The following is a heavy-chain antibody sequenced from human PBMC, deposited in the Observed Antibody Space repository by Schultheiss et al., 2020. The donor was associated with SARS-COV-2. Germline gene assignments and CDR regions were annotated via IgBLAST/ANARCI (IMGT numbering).Heavy chain of an antibody. J-gene: IGHJ4*02. Sequence: SETLSLTCAVSGYSISSGYYWGWIRQPPGKGLEWIGEINHSGSTNYNPSLKSRVTISVDTSKNQFSLKLCSVTAADTAVYYCARPRPDSSGYYGSLDYWGQGTLVTVSS. CDR2: INHSGST. V-gene: IGHV4-38-2*01. CDR3: ARPRPDSSGYYGSLDY. D-gene: IGHD3-22*01. CDR1: GYSISSGYY.